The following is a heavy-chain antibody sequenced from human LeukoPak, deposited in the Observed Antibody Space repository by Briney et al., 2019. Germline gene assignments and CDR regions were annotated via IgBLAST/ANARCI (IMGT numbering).Heavy chain of an antibody. Sequence: PSGTLSLTCAVSGVSISSSNWWSWVRQPPGKGLEWIGEIYHSGSTNYNPSLKSRVTISVDKSKNQFSLKLSSVTAADTAVYYCAREEGGSGSGWFDPWGQGTLVTVSS. V-gene: IGHV4-4*02. J-gene: IGHJ5*02. CDR1: GVSISSSNW. CDR3: AREEGGSGSGWFDP. CDR2: IYHSGST. D-gene: IGHD3-10*01.